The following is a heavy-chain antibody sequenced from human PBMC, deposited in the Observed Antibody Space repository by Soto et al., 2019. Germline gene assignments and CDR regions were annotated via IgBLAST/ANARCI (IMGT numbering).Heavy chain of an antibody. CDR2: ISGSGGST. CDR1: GFTFSSYA. Sequence: GGSLRLSCAASGFTFSSYAMSWVRQAPGKGLEWVSAISGSGGSTYYADSVKGRFTISRDNTKNTLYLQMNSLRAEDTAVYYCAKVDCSGGSCYVSIRAPFDYWGQGTLVTVSS. V-gene: IGHV3-23*01. D-gene: IGHD2-15*01. CDR3: AKVDCSGGSCYVSIRAPFDY. J-gene: IGHJ4*02.